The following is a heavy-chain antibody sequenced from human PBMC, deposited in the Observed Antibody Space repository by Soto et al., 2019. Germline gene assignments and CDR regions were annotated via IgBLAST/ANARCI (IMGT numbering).Heavy chain of an antibody. J-gene: IGHJ4*02. CDR3: ASRISRPGYISAYYGFDY. D-gene: IGHD6-19*01. CDR2: FYYIGST. CDR1: GGSIISSSSY. V-gene: IGHV4-39*02. Sequence: QLQLQESGPGLVKPSETLSLTCTVSGGSIISSSSYWGWIRQPPGKGLEWIASFYYIGSTYYNPSLKGPSTTSVDTAKNHFSLKLTSVNAADTAVYYCASRISRPGYISAYYGFDYWGQGTLVTVSS.